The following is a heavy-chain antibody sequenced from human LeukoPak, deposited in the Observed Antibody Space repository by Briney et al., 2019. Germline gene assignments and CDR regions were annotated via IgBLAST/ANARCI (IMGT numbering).Heavy chain of an antibody. D-gene: IGHD6-13*01. Sequence: PSETLSLTCTVSGGSISSYYWSWIRQPPGKGLEWIGYIYYSGSTNYNPSLKSRVTISVDTSKNQFSLKLSSVTAADTAVYYCARDRGAAGMDLNWFDPWGQGTLVTVSS. CDR3: ARDRGAAGMDLNWFDP. J-gene: IGHJ5*02. CDR2: IYYSGST. CDR1: GGSISSYY. V-gene: IGHV4-59*01.